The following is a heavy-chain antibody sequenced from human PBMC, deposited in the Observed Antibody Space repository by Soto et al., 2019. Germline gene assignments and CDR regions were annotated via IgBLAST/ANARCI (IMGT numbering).Heavy chain of an antibody. V-gene: IGHV3-49*04. CDR2: IRPNHFGATT. CDR3: GRSPRECSGGGCYSIDC. J-gene: IGHJ4*02. CDR1: GFTFRDHG. Sequence: EVQMVESGGGLVQPGRSLRLSCIGSGFTFRDHGLTWVRQAPGKGLEWLGFIRPNHFGATTELAASVQGRFYIVRDDSNSSCHLQLNNLQSEHTAVYYCGRSPRECSGGGCYSIDCWGRGTLVTVSS. D-gene: IGHD2-15*01.